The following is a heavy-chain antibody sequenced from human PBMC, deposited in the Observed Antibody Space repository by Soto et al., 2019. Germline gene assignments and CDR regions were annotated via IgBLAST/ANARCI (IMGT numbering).Heavy chain of an antibody. D-gene: IGHD6-25*01. V-gene: IGHV1-18*01. CDR3: AGPSRDGYINSFDY. Sequence: ASVKVSCKASGYSLSNYGFSWVRQAPGQGLEWMGWISAYTGDTNYAQKLQGRVTMTIDTSTTTAYMELRSLESDDTAVYYCAGPSRDGYINSFDYWGQGTLVTSPQ. CDR1: GYSLSNYG. CDR2: ISAYTGDT. J-gene: IGHJ4*01.